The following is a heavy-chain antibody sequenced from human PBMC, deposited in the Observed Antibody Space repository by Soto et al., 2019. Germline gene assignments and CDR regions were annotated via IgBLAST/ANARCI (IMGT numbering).Heavy chain of an antibody. CDR2: IIPIFGTA. CDR3: ATHIRSGSYTPANSFDP. V-gene: IGHV1-69*13. D-gene: IGHD1-26*01. CDR1: GGTFSSYA. Sequence: ASVKFSCKASGGTFSSYAISWVRQAPGQGLECIGGIIPIFGTANYAQKFQGRVTITADESTSTAYMELSSLRSEDTAMYYCATHIRSGSYTPANSFDPWGHGTLVTVSS. J-gene: IGHJ5*02.